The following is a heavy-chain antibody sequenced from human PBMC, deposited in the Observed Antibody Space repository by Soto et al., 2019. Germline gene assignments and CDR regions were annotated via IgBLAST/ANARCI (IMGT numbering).Heavy chain of an antibody. D-gene: IGHD2-2*01. V-gene: IGHV4-39*01. CDR3: ARLGGYCSTTGCYGYYAMDV. J-gene: IGHJ6*02. CDR1: GGSISSGGYS. CDR2: IYYSGNT. Sequence: PSETLSLTCAVSGGSISSGGYSWSWIRQPPGKGLEWIGSIYYSGNTYYNPSLKSRVTMSVDTSKNQFSLKLSSVTAADTAVYYCARLGGYCSTTGCYGYYAMDVWGQGTTVTVSS.